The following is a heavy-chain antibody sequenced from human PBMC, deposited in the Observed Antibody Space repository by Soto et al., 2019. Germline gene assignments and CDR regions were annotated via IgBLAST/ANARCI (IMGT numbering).Heavy chain of an antibody. CDR1: GFTFSNYA. V-gene: IGHV3-23*01. Sequence: GGSLRLSCAAAGFTFSNYAMSWVRQAPGKGLDWVSAISGGGGSTYYADSVEGRFTISRDNSKNTLFLQMNSLRAEDTAVYYCAKGSVVNGNYYFDYWGQGTLVTVSS. J-gene: IGHJ4*02. D-gene: IGHD3-22*01. CDR2: ISGGGGST. CDR3: AKGSVVNGNYYFDY.